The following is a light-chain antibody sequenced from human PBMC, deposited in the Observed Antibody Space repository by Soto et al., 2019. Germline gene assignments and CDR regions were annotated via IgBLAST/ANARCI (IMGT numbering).Light chain of an antibody. CDR1: SSDVGSYNL. Sequence: QSALTQPASVSGSPGQSITISCTGTSSDVGSYNLVSWYQQHPGKAPKLMIYEGSKRPSGVSKRFSGSKSGNTASLTISGLQAEDEAEYYCCSYAGSSTFGVVFGGGTKVTVL. V-gene: IGLV2-23*03. CDR2: EGS. CDR3: CSYAGSSTFGVV. J-gene: IGLJ2*01.